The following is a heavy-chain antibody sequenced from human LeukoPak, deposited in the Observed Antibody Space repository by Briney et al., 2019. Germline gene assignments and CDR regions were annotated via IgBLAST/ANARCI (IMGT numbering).Heavy chain of an antibody. CDR2: ISGSGGST. D-gene: IGHD2-15*01. V-gene: IGHV3-23*01. CDR3: ARDPDCSGGSCYSARLDYYFDY. J-gene: IGHJ4*02. Sequence: GGSLRLSCAASGFTFSSYAMSWVRQAPGKGLEWVSAISGSGGSTYYADSVKGRFTISRDNSKNTLYLQMNSLRAEDTAVYYCARDPDCSGGSCYSARLDYYFDYWGQGTLVTVSS. CDR1: GFTFSSYA.